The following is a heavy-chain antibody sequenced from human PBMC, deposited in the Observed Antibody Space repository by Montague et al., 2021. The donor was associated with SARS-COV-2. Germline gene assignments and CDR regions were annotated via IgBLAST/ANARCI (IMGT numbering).Heavy chain of an antibody. J-gene: IGHJ4*02. V-gene: IGHV4-4*02. Sequence: SETRSLTCAVSGASISNAFWWSWVRQPPGKGLEWIAEIHHSGGSNYNPSLASRVTISLDYSKNQLSLMLSSVTAADTAMYYCASHPVWQQLFTWGQGTLVSVSS. CDR2: IHHSGGS. CDR1: GASISNAFW. CDR3: ASHPVWQQLFT. D-gene: IGHD6-13*01.